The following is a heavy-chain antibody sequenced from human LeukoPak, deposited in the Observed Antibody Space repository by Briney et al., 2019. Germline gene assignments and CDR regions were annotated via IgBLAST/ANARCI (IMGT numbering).Heavy chain of an antibody. J-gene: IGHJ6*04. V-gene: IGHV3-30*03. Sequence: GGSLRLSCAASGFTFSSYGMHWVRQAPGKGLEWVAVISYDGSNKYYADSVKGRFTISRDNAKNSLYLQMNSLRAEDTAVYYCAREEMAASSGIRSDVWGKGTTVTVSS. CDR1: GFTFSSYG. CDR3: AREEMAASSGIRSDV. CDR2: ISYDGSNK. D-gene: IGHD6-13*01.